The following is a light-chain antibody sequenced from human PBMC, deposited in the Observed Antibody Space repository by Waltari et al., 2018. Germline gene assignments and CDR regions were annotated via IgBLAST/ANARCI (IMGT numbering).Light chain of an antibody. V-gene: IGKV3-20*01. CDR2: DAS. J-gene: IGKJ1*01. CDR1: QSVSRT. Sequence: EIVLPQSPGTLSLSPGERATLSCRASQSVSRTLAWYQQKPGPAPRLLIYDASSRATGIPDRFSGSGSGTDFSLTISRLEPEDFAVYYCQKYGNLPATFGQGTKVEIK. CDR3: QKYGNLPAT.